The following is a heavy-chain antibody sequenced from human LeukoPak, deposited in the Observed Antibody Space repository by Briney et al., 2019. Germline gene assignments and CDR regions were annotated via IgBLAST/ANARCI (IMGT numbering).Heavy chain of an antibody. J-gene: IGHJ4*02. Sequence: GSSVKVSCKTSGYSFPSYGISWVRQAPGQGLEWIGWITPSNGNTHYAQNFQGRVTMTTDTSTSTAYMELRSLRSDDTAVYYCARVPEQQLVPVDYWGQGTLVTVSS. CDR3: ARVPEQQLVPVDY. D-gene: IGHD6-13*01. CDR2: ITPSNGNT. V-gene: IGHV1-18*01. CDR1: GYSFPSYG.